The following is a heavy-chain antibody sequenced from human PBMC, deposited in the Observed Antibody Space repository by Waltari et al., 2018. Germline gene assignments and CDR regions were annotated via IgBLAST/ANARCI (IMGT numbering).Heavy chain of an antibody. Sequence: QFQLVQSGAEVKKPGSSVKVSCRSSGGTFSSYTISWVRQSPGQGLECMGRRCLIQGKENYAEKYQGRVTIAADKSTSEAYMELSSLRTEDMAVDYWARDWGGTIAAAGTRLIYWGQGTLVTVSS. J-gene: IGHJ4*02. V-gene: IGHV1-69*08. CDR2: RCLIQGKE. CDR3: ARDWGGTIAAAGTRLIY. D-gene: IGHD6-13*01. CDR1: GGTFSSYT.